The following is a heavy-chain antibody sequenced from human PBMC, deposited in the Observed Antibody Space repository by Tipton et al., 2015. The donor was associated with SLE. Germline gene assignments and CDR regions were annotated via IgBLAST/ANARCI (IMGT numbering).Heavy chain of an antibody. D-gene: IGHD2-2*01. V-gene: IGHV3-49*05. CDR1: GFTFGDYA. CDR3: TRDREGYCSSTSCYRSWYDY. CDR2: IRSKAYGGTT. Sequence: QLVQSGGGLVKPGGSLRLSCTASGFTFGDYAMSWFRQAPGKGLEWVGFIRSKAYGGTTEYAASVKGRFTISRDDSKSIAYLQMNSLKTEDTAVYYCTRDREGYCSSTSCYRSWYDYWGQGTLVTVSS. J-gene: IGHJ4*02.